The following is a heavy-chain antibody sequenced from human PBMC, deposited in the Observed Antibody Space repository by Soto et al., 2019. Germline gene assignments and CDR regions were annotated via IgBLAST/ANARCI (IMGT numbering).Heavy chain of an antibody. D-gene: IGHD2-15*01. V-gene: IGHV4-59*01. CDR2: IYYSGST. J-gene: IGHJ4*02. CDR1: GGSISNYY. CDR3: ARAGAATLSDY. Sequence: QVQLQESGPGLVKASETLSLTCTVSGGSISNYYCSWIRQPPGKVLEWIGYIYYSGSTNYNPSLKSRVTRGVDTSKNPFSLNLSSVTAPDTAVYYCARAGAATLSDYWDQGTLLTV.